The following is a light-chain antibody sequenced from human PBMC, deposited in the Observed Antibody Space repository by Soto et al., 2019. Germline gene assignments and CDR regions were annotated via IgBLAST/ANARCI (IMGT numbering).Light chain of an antibody. V-gene: IGKV3-11*01. CDR1: QSVSSS. CDR2: DAS. CDR3: QQRSNWPRT. Sequence: EIVLTQSPATLSLSPGERATLSCRASQSVSSSLAWYQQKPGQAPRLLIYDASNRATDIPARFSGSGSGTDFTLTISSLEPGDFAVYFCQQRSNWPRTFGPGTKVDIK. J-gene: IGKJ3*01.